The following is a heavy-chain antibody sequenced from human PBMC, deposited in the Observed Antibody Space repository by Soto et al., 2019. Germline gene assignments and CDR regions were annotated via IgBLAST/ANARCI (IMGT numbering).Heavy chain of an antibody. CDR2: IFHSGST. V-gene: IGHV4-59*01. D-gene: IGHD2-2*01. CDR3: ARGFCGSIGCSNDAFDI. CDR1: VDSISEYY. Sequence: PAETLSLSCAVSVDSISEYYWSWSRQPPGKGLEWVGYIFHSGSTKYNPSLRSRLTISMDTSQNQFSLSLRSVTAADTALYYCARGFCGSIGCSNDAFDIWGQGTMVTVSS. J-gene: IGHJ3*02.